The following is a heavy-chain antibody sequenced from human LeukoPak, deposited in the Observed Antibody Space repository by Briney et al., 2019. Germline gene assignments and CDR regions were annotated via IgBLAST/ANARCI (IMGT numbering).Heavy chain of an antibody. J-gene: IGHJ4*02. CDR1: GYTFTSYG. CDR3: ARSDRYSYDDFDY. D-gene: IGHD5-18*01. CDR2: INPNSGGT. V-gene: IGHV1-2*02. Sequence: ASVKVSCKASGYTFTSYGISWVRQAPGQGLEWMGWINPNSGGTNYAQKFQGRVTMTRDTSISTAYMELSRLRSDDTAVYYCARSDRYSYDDFDYWGQGTLVTVSS.